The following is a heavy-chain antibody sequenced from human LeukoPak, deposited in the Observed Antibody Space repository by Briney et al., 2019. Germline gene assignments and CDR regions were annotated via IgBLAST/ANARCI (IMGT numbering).Heavy chain of an antibody. V-gene: IGHV4-59*01. CDR3: AREVGLAAFDI. CDR2: IYYSGST. CDR1: GGSISSYY. J-gene: IGHJ3*02. Sequence: SETLSLTCTVSGGSISSYYWSRIRQPPGKGLEWIGYIYYSGSTNYNPSLKSRVTISVDTSKNQFSLKLSSVTAADTAVYYCAREVGLAAFDIWGQGTMVTVSS.